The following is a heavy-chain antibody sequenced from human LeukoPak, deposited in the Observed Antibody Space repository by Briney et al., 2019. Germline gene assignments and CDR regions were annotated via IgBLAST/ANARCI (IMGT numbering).Heavy chain of an antibody. V-gene: IGHV1-2*02. J-gene: IGHJ6*03. CDR3: ARNLAVAGRGRPYYMDV. D-gene: IGHD6-19*01. CDR1: GYTFTGYY. CDR2: ISPNSGGT. Sequence: ASVKVSCKASGYTFTGYYMHWVRQAPGQGLEWMGWISPNSGGTNYAQKFQGRVTMTRDTSISTAYMELSRLRSDDTAVYYCARNLAVAGRGRPYYMDVWGKGTTVTVSS.